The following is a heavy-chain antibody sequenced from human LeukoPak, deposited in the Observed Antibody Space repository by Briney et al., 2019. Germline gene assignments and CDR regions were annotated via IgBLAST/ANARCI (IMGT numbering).Heavy chain of an antibody. V-gene: IGHV3-53*01. CDR3: ARKSTSWYFDL. Sequence: GGSLRLSCAASGFTVSSNYMSWVRQAPGKGLEWDSVIYSGGSTYYADSVKGRFTISRDNSKNTLYLQMNSLRAEDTAVYYCARKSTSWYFDLWGRGTLVTVSS. CDR1: GFTVSSNY. CDR2: IYSGGST. D-gene: IGHD2-2*01. J-gene: IGHJ2*01.